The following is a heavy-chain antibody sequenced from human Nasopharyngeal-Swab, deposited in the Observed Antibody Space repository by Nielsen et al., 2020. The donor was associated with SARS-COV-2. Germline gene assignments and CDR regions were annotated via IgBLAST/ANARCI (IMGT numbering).Heavy chain of an antibody. CDR2: IYHSGST. J-gene: IGHJ4*02. Sequence: SETLSLTCAVYGGSFSGYYWSWIRQPPGKGLEWIGSIYHSGSTYYNPSLKSRVTISVDTSKNQFSLKLSSVTAADTAVYYCSYSSSDTGDYWGQGTLVTVSS. V-gene: IGHV4-34*03. D-gene: IGHD6-6*01. CDR1: GGSFSGYY. CDR3: SYSSSDTGDY.